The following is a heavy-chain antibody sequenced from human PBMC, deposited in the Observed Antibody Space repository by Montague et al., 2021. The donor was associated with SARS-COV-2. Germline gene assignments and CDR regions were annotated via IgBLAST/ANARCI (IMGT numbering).Heavy chain of an antibody. V-gene: IGHV4-4*02. D-gene: IGHD3-22*01. CDR2: IYHWGST. Sequence: SETLSLTCVVSGGAINSSNWWSWVRQPPGKGLEWIGEIYHWGSTNYNPPLKSRVTISIDKSTNQLSLKLSSVTAADTAVYYCVREGRSSAYAMDYWGQGTLVTVSS. CDR3: VREGRSSAYAMDY. J-gene: IGHJ4*02. CDR1: GGAINSSNW.